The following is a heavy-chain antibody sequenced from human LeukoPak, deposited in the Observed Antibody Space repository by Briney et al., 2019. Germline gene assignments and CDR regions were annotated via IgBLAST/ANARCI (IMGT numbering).Heavy chain of an antibody. Sequence: SETLSLTCTVSGVSVTSNNYLWGWFRQPPGKGLEWIGSVSQSEATYYNPSLKSRVAMSLDSSKNLFSLNLNSVTAADTAAYYCAEYGRFAVGLSGAFDIWGQGTMVTVAS. D-gene: IGHD2-2*01. CDR2: VSQSEAT. J-gene: IGHJ3*02. CDR3: AEYGRFAVGLSGAFDI. V-gene: IGHV4-39*01. CDR1: GVSVTSNNYL.